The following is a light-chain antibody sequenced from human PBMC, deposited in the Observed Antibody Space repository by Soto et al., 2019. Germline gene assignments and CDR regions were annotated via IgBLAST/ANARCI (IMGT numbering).Light chain of an antibody. J-gene: IGLJ1*01. CDR1: SSDIGSYNH. Sequence: QSVLTQPASVSGSPGQSITISCSGTSSDIGSYNHVAWYQQFPGKSPKLMIYAVSDRPSGVSDRFSGSKSGITASLTISGLQTEDEVDYYCISYTDRQSYLFGTGTKVPS. CDR3: ISYTDRQSYL. V-gene: IGLV2-14*03. CDR2: AVS.